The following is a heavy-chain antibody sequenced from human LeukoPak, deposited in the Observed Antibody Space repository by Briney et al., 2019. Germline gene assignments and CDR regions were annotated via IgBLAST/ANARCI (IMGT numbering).Heavy chain of an antibody. D-gene: IGHD3-10*01. J-gene: IGHJ4*02. Sequence: ASVIISCKVSGYTFTDYYMHWVQQAPGKGLEWMGLVDPEDGETIYAEKFQGRVTITADTSTDTAYMELSSLRSEDTAVYYCATALRVGYFDYWGQGTLVTVSS. CDR2: VDPEDGET. V-gene: IGHV1-69-2*01. CDR3: ATALRVGYFDY. CDR1: GYTFTDYY.